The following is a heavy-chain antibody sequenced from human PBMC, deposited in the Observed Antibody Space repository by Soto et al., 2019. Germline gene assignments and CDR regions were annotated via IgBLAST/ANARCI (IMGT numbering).Heavy chain of an antibody. V-gene: IGHV3-7*05. Sequence: EVQLVESGGGLVQPGGSLRLSCAASGLTLSGYWMNWVRQAPGRGLEWVANIKYVGSEKYYVDSVKGRFTISRDNAKNSLYLQMNSLTVEDTAVYYCATSNCPLYWGQGTLVTVSS. CDR3: ATSNCPLY. D-gene: IGHD2-15*01. CDR1: GLTLSGYW. CDR2: IKYVGSEK. J-gene: IGHJ4*02.